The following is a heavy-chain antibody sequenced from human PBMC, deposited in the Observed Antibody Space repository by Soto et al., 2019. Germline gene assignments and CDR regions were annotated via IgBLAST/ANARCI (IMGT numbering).Heavy chain of an antibody. V-gene: IGHV3-23*01. CDR3: AKDQGWGRLLAYGMDV. J-gene: IGHJ6*02. D-gene: IGHD3-3*01. CDR1: GFTFSSYA. Sequence: GGSLRLSCAASGFTFSSYAMSWVRQAPGKGLEWVSVISGSGGSTYYADSVKGRFTASRDNSKSTLYLQMNSLRTEDTAAYYCAKDQGWGRLLAYGMDVWGQGTTVTVSS. CDR2: ISGSGGST.